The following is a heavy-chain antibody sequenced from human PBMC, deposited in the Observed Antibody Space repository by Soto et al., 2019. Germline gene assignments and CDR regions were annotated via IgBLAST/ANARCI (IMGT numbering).Heavy chain of an antibody. CDR1: GFSLSTSGVG. J-gene: IGHJ4*02. V-gene: IGHV2-5*02. CDR3: VHKGGGDRILDY. D-gene: IGHD3-16*01. CDR2: IYWDDDK. Sequence: QITLKESGPTLVKPTQTLTLTCTFSGFSLSTSGVGVGWIRQPPGKALEWLALIYWDDDKRYSPSLKSRLTIPKDHSKNQVVLTKTNMDPVDTATYFCVHKGGGDRILDYWGQGTLVTVSS.